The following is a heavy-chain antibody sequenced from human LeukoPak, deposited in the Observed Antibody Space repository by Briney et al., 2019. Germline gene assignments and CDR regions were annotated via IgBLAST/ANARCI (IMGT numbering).Heavy chain of an antibody. CDR2: IRYDGSNK. J-gene: IGHJ4*02. D-gene: IGHD6-13*01. CDR3: ATGSVRYSASWYSQEGDY. V-gene: IGHV3-30*02. CDR1: GFTFSSYG. Sequence: PGGSLRLSCAASGFTFSSYGMHWVRQAPGKGLEWVAFIRYDGSNKYYADSVKGRFTISRDNSKNTLYLQMNSLRAGDTAVYYCATGSVRYSASWYSQEGDYWGQGTLVTVSS.